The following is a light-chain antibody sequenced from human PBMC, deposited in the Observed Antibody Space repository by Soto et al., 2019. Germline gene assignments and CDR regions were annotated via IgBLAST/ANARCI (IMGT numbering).Light chain of an antibody. CDR1: SSNIGAGYD. CDR2: NNS. J-gene: IGLJ1*01. V-gene: IGLV1-40*01. Sequence: QSVLTQPPSLSGAPGQRVTISCTGSSSNIGAGYDVHWYQQLPGTAPKLLIYNNSQRPSGVPDRFSGSKSGTSASLAISGLQSDIEADYYCAAWDDSLNGYVFGIGTKVTVL. CDR3: AAWDDSLNGYV.